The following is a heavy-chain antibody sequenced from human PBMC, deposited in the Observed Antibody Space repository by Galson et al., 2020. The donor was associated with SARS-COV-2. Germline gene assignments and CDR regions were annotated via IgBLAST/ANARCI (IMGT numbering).Heavy chain of an antibody. Sequence: GGSLRLSCAASGFTFSSYGMHWVRQAPGKGLEWVAVISSDGSNKYYADSVKGRFTISRDNSKNTLYLQMNSLRAEDTAVYYCASGYCSGGSCYSQDWYFDLWGRGTLVTVSS. CDR1: GFTFSSYG. CDR2: ISSDGSNK. CDR3: ASGYCSGGSCYSQDWYFDL. D-gene: IGHD2-15*01. V-gene: IGHV3-30*03. J-gene: IGHJ2*01.